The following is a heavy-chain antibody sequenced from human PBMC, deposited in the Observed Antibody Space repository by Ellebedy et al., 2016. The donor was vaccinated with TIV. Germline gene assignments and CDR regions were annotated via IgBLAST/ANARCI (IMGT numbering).Heavy chain of an antibody. CDR3: ARYAQWLPRRNSGLGAFDI. CDR2: TSHDGDNQ. Sequence: GGSLRLXXVGSAFTFSSYPMHWVRQAPGKGLEWVAVTSHDGDNQHHADSVKGRFTISRDNSKNTLYLQMSSLRVEDTSVYYCARYAQWLPRRNSGLGAFDIWGQGAVVTVSS. D-gene: IGHD6-19*01. CDR1: AFTFSSYP. V-gene: IGHV3-30-3*01. J-gene: IGHJ3*02.